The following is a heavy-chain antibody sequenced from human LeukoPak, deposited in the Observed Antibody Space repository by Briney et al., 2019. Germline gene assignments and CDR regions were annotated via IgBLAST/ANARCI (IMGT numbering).Heavy chain of an antibody. Sequence: SQTLSLTCTVSGGSISSGGYYWSWIRQPPGKGLEWIGCIYYSGSTYYNPSLKSRVTISVDRSKNQFSLKLSSVTAADTAVYYCARSGGFGECDYWGQGTLVTVSS. D-gene: IGHD3-10*01. CDR2: IYYSGST. CDR3: ARSGGFGECDY. V-gene: IGHV4-30-4*08. J-gene: IGHJ4*02. CDR1: GGSISSGGYY.